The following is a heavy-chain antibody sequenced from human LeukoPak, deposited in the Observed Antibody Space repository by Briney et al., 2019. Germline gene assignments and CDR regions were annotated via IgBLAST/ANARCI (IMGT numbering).Heavy chain of an antibody. Sequence: GGSLRLSCAASGFTFSSYAMHWVRQAPGKGLEWVAVISCDGSNKYYADSVKGRFTISRDNSKNTLYLQMNSLRAEDTAVYYCARGIQLWSDLDYWGQGTLVTVSS. CDR2: ISCDGSNK. CDR3: ARGIQLWSDLDY. J-gene: IGHJ4*02. CDR1: GFTFSSYA. D-gene: IGHD5-18*01. V-gene: IGHV3-30-3*01.